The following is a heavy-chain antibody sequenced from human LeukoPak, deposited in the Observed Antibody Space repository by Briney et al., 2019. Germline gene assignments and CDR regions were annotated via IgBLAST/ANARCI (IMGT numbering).Heavy chain of an antibody. V-gene: IGHV4-39*01. CDR1: GGSISSSSYY. Sequence: SETLSLTCTVSGGSISSSSYYWGWIRQPPGKGLEWIGSIYYSGSTYYNPSLKSRVTISVDTSKNQFSLKLSSVTAADTVVYYCASTWIQLWTPNYYFDYWGQGTLVTVSS. CDR2: IYYSGST. D-gene: IGHD5-18*01. CDR3: ASTWIQLWTPNYYFDY. J-gene: IGHJ4*02.